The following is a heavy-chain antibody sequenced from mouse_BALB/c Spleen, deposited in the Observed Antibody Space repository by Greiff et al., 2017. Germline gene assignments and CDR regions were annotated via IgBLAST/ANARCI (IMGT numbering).Heavy chain of an antibody. J-gene: IGHJ4*01. CDR1: GFTFSSYA. CDR2: ISSGGSYT. Sequence: EVKLMESGGGLVKPGGSLKLSCAASGFTFSSYAMSWVRQTPEKRLEWVATISSGGSYTYYPDSVKGRFTISRDNAKNTLYLQMSSLRSEDTAMYYCARHYGNLCAMDYWGQGTSVTVSS. CDR3: ARHYGNLCAMDY. V-gene: IGHV5-9-3*01. D-gene: IGHD2-1*01.